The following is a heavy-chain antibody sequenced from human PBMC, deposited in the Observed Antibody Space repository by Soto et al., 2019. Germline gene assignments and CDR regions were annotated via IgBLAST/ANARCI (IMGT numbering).Heavy chain of an antibody. V-gene: IGHV3-48*01. Sequence: EVQLVESGGGLVQPGGSLRLSCAASGFTFSKNSMNWVRQAPGKGLEWVSHISSSRTTIYYADSAKGRFTMSRDNVINSLNLQMNSLRAEDTAVYCCARDHYGYSTFDYWGQGTLVTVST. CDR1: GFTFSKNS. D-gene: IGHD4-17*01. CDR3: ARDHYGYSTFDY. CDR2: ISSSRTTI. J-gene: IGHJ4*02.